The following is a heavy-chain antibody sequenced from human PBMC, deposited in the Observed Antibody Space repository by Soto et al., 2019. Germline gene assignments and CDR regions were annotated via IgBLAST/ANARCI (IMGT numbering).Heavy chain of an antibody. J-gene: IGHJ6*02. Sequence: GASVKVSCKASGYTFTSYYMHWVRQAPGQGLEWMGIINPSGGSTSYAQKFQGRVAMTTDTSTSTAYMELRSLRSDDTAVFYCARGPSHLRDYYYYYGMDVWGQGTTVTVSS. CDR3: ARGPSHLRDYYYYYGMDV. CDR1: GYTFTSYY. V-gene: IGHV1-46*01. CDR2: INPSGGST.